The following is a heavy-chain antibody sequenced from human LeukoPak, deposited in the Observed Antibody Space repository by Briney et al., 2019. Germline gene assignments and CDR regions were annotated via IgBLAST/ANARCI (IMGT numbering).Heavy chain of an antibody. J-gene: IGHJ5*02. D-gene: IGHD4-17*01. CDR3: ARSEYYGDGSSTNWFDP. CDR2: ISSSGTII. V-gene: IGHV3-48*03. Sequence: GGSLRLSCAASGFTFSVFEMNWARQAPGKGLEWVSYISSSGTIIYYAESVKGRFTISRDNTKNSLYLQMNSLGAEDTAVYYCARSEYYGDGSSTNWFDPWGQGTLVTVSS. CDR1: GFTFSVFE.